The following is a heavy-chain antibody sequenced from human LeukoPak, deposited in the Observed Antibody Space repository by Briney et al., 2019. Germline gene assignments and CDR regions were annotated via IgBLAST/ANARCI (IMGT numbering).Heavy chain of an antibody. CDR3: AKERVTMDV. J-gene: IGHJ6*04. CDR1: GFTLSSYA. Sequence: GGSLRLSCAASGFTLSSYAIRWVRPAPGEGLEWVSGIVVSGGSTYYADSVKGRFTISRDNSKNTLHLQMNSLRAEDTAVYYCAKERVTMDVWGKGTTVTVSS. V-gene: IGHV3-23*01. CDR2: IVVSGGST.